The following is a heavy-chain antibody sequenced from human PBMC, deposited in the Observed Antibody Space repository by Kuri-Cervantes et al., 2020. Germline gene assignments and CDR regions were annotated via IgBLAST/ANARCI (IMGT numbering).Heavy chain of an antibody. CDR3: AKELGSGKFDY. V-gene: IGHV3-23*01. J-gene: IGHJ4*02. D-gene: IGHD3-10*01. CDR1: GFSFSSYA. CDR2: ISGSGGST. Sequence: GESLKISCAVSGFSFSSYAMNWVRQAPGKGLEWVSAISGSGGSTYYADSVKGRFTISRDNSKNTLYLQMNSLRAEDTAVYYCAKELGSGKFDYWGQGTLVTVSS.